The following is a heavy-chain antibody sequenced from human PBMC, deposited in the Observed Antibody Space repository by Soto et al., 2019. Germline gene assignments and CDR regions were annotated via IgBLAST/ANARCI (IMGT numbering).Heavy chain of an antibody. Sequence: QVQLVESGGGVVQPGRSLRLSCAASGFTFSSYGMHWVRQAPGKGLEWVAVISNDGSNKYYADSVKGRFTISRDNSKNTMYLQMNTRRAEDTAVYYCAPDYGAFDYWGQGTLVTVSS. D-gene: IGHD4-17*01. V-gene: IGHV3-30*03. CDR1: GFTFSSYG. J-gene: IGHJ4*02. CDR2: ISNDGSNK. CDR3: APDYGAFDY.